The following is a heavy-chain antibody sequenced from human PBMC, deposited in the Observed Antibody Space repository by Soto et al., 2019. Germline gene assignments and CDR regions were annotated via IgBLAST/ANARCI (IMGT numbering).Heavy chain of an antibody. V-gene: IGHV3-23*01. D-gene: IGHD3-10*01. CDR1: GFTFSSYA. CDR3: AKDSLLWFGELLDY. Sequence: EVQLLESGGGLVQPGGSLRLSCAASGFTFSSYAMSWVRQAPGKGLEWVSAISGSGGSTYYADSVKGRFTMSRDNSKNTLYLQMNSLRAEDTAVYYCAKDSLLWFGELLDYWGQGTLVTVSS. CDR2: ISGSGGST. J-gene: IGHJ4*02.